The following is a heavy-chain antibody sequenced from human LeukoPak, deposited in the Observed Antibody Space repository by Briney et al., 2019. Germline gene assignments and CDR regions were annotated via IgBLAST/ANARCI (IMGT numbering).Heavy chain of an antibody. V-gene: IGHV3-30*18. D-gene: IGHD1-14*01. Sequence: GGSLRLSCAASGFTFSSYWMHWVRQAPGKGLEWVAVISYDGSNKYYADSVKGRFTISRDNSKNTLYLQMNSLRAEDTAVYYCAKDSSNSQGITLDYWGQGTLVTVSS. CDR3: AKDSSNSQGITLDY. CDR1: GFTFSSYW. CDR2: ISYDGSNK. J-gene: IGHJ4*02.